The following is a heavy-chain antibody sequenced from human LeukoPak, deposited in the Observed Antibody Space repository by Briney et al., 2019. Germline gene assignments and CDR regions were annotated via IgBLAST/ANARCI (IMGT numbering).Heavy chain of an antibody. CDR1: GGSLSSYY. CDR2: IYYSGST. D-gene: IGHD2-21*02. J-gene: IGHJ4*02. Sequence: SETLSLTCTVSGGSLSSYYWSWIRQPPGKGLEWIGYIYYSGSTNYNPSLKSRVTISVVTSNHQFSLELSSVTAADTAVYYCARVELAYCGGDCYSGFDYWGQGTLVTVSS. CDR3: ARVELAYCGGDCYSGFDY. V-gene: IGHV4-59*01.